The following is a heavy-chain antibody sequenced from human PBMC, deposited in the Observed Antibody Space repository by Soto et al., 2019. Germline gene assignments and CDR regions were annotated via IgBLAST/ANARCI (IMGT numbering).Heavy chain of an antibody. CDR1: GDSISSSSYY. CDR2: IHYRANS. CDR3: ARPLQLAVSVFDP. D-gene: IGHD3-3*02. Sequence: PSETLSLTCAVSGDSISSSSYYWAWIRQPPGKGLEWIGSIHYRANSYYSPSLKSRITISVDTSKNQISLRLSSVTAADTAVYYCARPLQLAVSVFDPWGQGTLVTVSS. J-gene: IGHJ5*02. V-gene: IGHV4-39*01.